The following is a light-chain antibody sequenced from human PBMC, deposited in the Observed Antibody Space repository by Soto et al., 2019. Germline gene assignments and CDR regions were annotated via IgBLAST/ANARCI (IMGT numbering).Light chain of an antibody. CDR3: QQYLSWT. CDR2: KAT. Sequence: DIQMTQSPSTLSASVGDRVTITCRASQSFSGWVAWYQQKPGKAPKLLIYKATNLESGVPSRFSGSGSGTQFTLTISSPQPDDFATYYCQQYLSWTFGQGTKVEIK. CDR1: QSFSGW. J-gene: IGKJ1*01. V-gene: IGKV1-5*03.